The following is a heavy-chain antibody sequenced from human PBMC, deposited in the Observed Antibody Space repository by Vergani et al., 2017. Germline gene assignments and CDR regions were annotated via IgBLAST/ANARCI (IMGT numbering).Heavy chain of an antibody. CDR1: GFTFGDYY. CDR2: IKRDGTET. CDR3: AGPQGTSAYYYGGFDY. Sequence: EVQLLESGGGLVQPGGSLRLSCAASGFTFGDYYMAWIRLAPGKGLDWVASIKRDGTETFYVDSVKGRFTISRDNSKNTLSLQMNSLTAEDTAIYYCAGPQGTSAYYYGGFDYWGQGILVTVSS. V-gene: IGHV3-7*03. J-gene: IGHJ4*02. D-gene: IGHD3-22*01.